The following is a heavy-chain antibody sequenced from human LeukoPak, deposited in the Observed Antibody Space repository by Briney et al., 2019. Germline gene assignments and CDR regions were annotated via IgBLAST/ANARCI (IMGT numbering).Heavy chain of an antibody. CDR2: IIPIFGTA. Sequence: ASVKVSCKASGGTFSSYAISWVRQAPGQGLEWMGGIIPIFGTANYAQKFQGRVTIIADESTSTAYMELSSLRSEDTAVYYCARALTYYYDSSGYYFDYWGQGTLVTVSS. J-gene: IGHJ4*02. CDR3: ARALTYYYDSSGYYFDY. V-gene: IGHV1-69*13. D-gene: IGHD3-22*01. CDR1: GGTFSSYA.